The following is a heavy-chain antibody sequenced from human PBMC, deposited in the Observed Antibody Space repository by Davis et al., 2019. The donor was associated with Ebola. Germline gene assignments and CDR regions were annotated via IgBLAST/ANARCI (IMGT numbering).Heavy chain of an antibody. V-gene: IGHV4-38-2*01. CDR1: GYSISSRHY. CDR3: ARHDFSDSSGYYSRNYFDY. Sequence: MPSETLSLTCPLSGYSISSRHYWGWIRQSPGKGLDRTGSICHSCSTYYNPSLKSRVTISVDRSKNQISLKVTSATAADTAVYYCARHDFSDSSGYYSRNYFDYWGHGTLVTVSS. D-gene: IGHD3-22*01. J-gene: IGHJ4*01. CDR2: ICHSCST.